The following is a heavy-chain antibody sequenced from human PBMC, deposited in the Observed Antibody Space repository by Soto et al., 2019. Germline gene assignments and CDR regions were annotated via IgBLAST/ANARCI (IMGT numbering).Heavy chain of an antibody. D-gene: IGHD2-15*01. CDR3: ARDGCDGSCYSHYYYGMDV. J-gene: IGHJ6*02. CDR2: ISYDGSNK. Sequence: GGSLRLSCAASGFTFSSYAMHWVRQAPGKGLEWVAVISYDGSNKYYADSVKGRFTISRDNSKNTLYLQMNSLRAEDTAVYYCARDGCDGSCYSHYYYGMDVWGQGTSVIVSS. V-gene: IGHV3-30-3*01. CDR1: GFTFSSYA.